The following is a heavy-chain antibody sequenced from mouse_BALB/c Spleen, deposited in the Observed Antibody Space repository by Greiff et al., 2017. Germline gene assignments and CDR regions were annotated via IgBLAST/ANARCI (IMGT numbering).Heavy chain of an antibody. CDR2: IDPETGGT. J-gene: IGHJ4*01. CDR1: GYTFTDYE. V-gene: IGHV1-15*01. CDR3: TRYGYGSSYAMDY. Sequence: VKLQESGAELVRPGASVTLSCKASGYTFTDYEMHWVKQTPVHGLEWIGAIDPETGGTAYNQKFKGKATLTADKSSSTAYMELRSLTSEDSAVYYCTRYGYGSSYAMDYWGQGTSVTVSS. D-gene: IGHD1-1*01.